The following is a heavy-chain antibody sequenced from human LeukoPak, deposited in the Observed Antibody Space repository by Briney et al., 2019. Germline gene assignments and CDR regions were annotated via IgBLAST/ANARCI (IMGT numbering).Heavy chain of an antibody. CDR1: GYTFTSYG. D-gene: IGHD6-19*01. Sequence: GASVKVSCKASGYTFTSYGINWVRQAPGQGLEWMGWISAYNGNTKHAQKLQGRVTMTTDTPTSTAYMELRSLRSDDTAVYYCARAGITSGWVQNMDYWGQGTLVTVSS. CDR3: ARAGITSGWVQNMDY. J-gene: IGHJ4*02. V-gene: IGHV1-18*01. CDR2: ISAYNGNT.